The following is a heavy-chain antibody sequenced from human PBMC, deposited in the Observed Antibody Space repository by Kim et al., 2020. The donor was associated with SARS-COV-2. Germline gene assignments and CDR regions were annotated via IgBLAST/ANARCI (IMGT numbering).Heavy chain of an antibody. V-gene: IGHV3-7*03. J-gene: IGHJ4*02. CDR2: IKQDGSEK. Sequence: GGSLRLSCAASGFTFSSHWMSWVRQAPGKGLEWVANIKQDGSEKYYVDSVKGRFSISRDNAKNSLYLQINSLRAEDTAVYYCARGSGYSKYPFDCWGQGTLVTVSS. CDR3: ARGSGYSKYPFDC. D-gene: IGHD6-13*01. CDR1: GFTFSSHW.